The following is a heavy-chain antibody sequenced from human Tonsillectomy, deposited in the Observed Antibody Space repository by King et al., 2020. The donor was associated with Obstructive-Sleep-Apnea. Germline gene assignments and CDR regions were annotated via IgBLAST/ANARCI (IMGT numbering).Heavy chain of an antibody. J-gene: IGHJ5*02. CDR1: GFTFSTYA. Sequence: VQLVESGGGVVQPGRSLRVSCAASGFTFSTYAMHWVRQAPGNGLGWVAVMSYVLNNKYYADSVKGRFTSSRDNSKNTLYLQMNSLRAEDTAVYYCAREGPGNYHILTGFNWFDPWGQGTLVIVSS. CDR3: AREGPGNYHILTGFNWFDP. V-gene: IGHV3-30*04. CDR2: MSYVLNNK. D-gene: IGHD3-9*01.